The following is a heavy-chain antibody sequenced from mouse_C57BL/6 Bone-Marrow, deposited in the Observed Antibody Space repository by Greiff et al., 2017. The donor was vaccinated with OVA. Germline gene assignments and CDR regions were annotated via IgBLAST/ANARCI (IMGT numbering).Heavy chain of an antibody. CDR3: TTLYYDYDWFAY. CDR2: IDPENGDT. J-gene: IGHJ3*01. D-gene: IGHD2-4*01. Sequence: EVKLVESGAELVRPGASVKLSCTASGFNIKDDYMHWVKQRPEQGLEWIGWIDPENGDTEYASKFQGKATITADTSSNTAYLQLSSLTSEDTAVYYCTTLYYDYDWFAYWGQGTLVTVSA. V-gene: IGHV14-4*01. CDR1: GFNIKDDY.